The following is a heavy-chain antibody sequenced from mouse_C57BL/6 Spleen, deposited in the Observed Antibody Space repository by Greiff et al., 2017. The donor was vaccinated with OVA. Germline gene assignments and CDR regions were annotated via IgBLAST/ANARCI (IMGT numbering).Heavy chain of an antibody. J-gene: IGHJ1*03. V-gene: IGHV5-15*01. CDR2: ISNLAYSI. CDR3: ARQRDYYGSSYWYFDV. Sequence: EVMLVESGGGLVQPGGSLKLSCAASGFTFSDYGMAWVRQAPRKGPEWVAFISNLAYSIYYADTVTGRFTISRENAKNTLYLEMSSLRSEDTAMYYCARQRDYYGSSYWYFDVWGTGTTVTVSS. CDR1: GFTFSDYG. D-gene: IGHD1-1*01.